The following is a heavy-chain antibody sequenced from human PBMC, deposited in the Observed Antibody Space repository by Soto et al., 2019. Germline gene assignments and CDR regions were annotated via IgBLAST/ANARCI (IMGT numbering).Heavy chain of an antibody. CDR3: TTDYDILTGYYNVRPGYYYYYGMDV. D-gene: IGHD3-9*01. J-gene: IGHJ6*02. V-gene: IGHV3-15*01. CDR2: IKSKTDGGTT. CDR1: GFTFSNTW. Sequence: GGSLRLSCAASGFTFSNTWMSWVRQSPGKGLEWVGRIKSKTDGGTTDYAAPVKGRFTISRDDSKNTLYLQMNSLKTEDTAVYYCTTDYDILTGYYNVRPGYYYYYGMDVWGQGTTVTVS.